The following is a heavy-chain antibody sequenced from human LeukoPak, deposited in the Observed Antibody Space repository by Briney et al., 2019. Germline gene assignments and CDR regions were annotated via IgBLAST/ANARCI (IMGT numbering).Heavy chain of an antibody. J-gene: IGHJ5*01. CDR3: ARGLLYSGSFARNWFDS. CDR1: GGSVSSGSYY. CDR2: IYYSGST. Sequence: PSETLSLTCTVSGGSVSSGSYYWSWIRQPPGKGLEWIGYIYYSGSTNYNPSLKSRVTISVDTSKNQFSLNLSSVTAADTAIYFCARGLLYSGSFARNWFDSWGQGTLVTVSS. D-gene: IGHD1-26*01. V-gene: IGHV4-61*01.